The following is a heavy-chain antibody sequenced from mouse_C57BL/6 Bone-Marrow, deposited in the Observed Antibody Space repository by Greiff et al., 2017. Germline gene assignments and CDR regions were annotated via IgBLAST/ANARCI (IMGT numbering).Heavy chain of an antibody. V-gene: IGHV1-69*01. CDR2: IDPSDSYT. CDR1: GYTFTSYW. Sequence: VQLQQPGAELVMPGASVKLSCKASGYTFTSYWMHWVKQRPGQGLEWIGEIDPSDSYTNYNQKFKGKSTLTVDKSSSTAYMQLSSLTSEASAVYDCASGPLYYGYEDAMDYWGQGTSVTVSS. D-gene: IGHD2-2*01. CDR3: ASGPLYYGYEDAMDY. J-gene: IGHJ4*01.